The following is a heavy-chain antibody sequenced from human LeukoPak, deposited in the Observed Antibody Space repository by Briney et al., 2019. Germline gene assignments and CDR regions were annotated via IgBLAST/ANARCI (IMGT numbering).Heavy chain of an antibody. CDR3: ARVSFSGIDY. CDR1: GYSISSGYY. J-gene: IGHJ4*02. Sequence: SETLSLTCTVSGYSISSGYYWGWIRQPPGKGLEWIGSIYHSGSTYYNPSLKSRVTISVDTSKNQFSLKLSSVTAADTAVYYCARVSFSGIDYWGQGTLVTVSS. CDR2: IYHSGST. D-gene: IGHD2/OR15-2a*01. V-gene: IGHV4-38-2*02.